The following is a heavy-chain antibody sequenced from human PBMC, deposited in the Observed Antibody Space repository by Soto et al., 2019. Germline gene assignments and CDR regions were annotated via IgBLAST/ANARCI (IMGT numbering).Heavy chain of an antibody. J-gene: IGHJ3*02. Sequence: SETLSLTCTVSGGSISSSRCHWGWIRQPPGKGLEWIASIKYSGTTFYNPSLKSGVTLSLDTSKNQFSLMLSSVTAAEMAVYYCARHGSTGSYYDDFDIWGQGTMVSVS. V-gene: IGHV4-39*01. D-gene: IGHD1-26*01. CDR2: IKYSGTT. CDR3: ARHGSTGSYYDDFDI. CDR1: GGSISSSRCH.